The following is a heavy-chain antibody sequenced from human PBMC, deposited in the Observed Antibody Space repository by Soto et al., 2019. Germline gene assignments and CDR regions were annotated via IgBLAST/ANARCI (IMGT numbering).Heavy chain of an antibody. V-gene: IGHV3-23*01. J-gene: IGHJ6*02. D-gene: IGHD2-21*02. Sequence: GGSLRLSCAASGFTFGNYAMTWVRQAPGKGLEWVSGISGSGGSTYYADSVKGRFTISRDNAKTTLYLQMNSLRDEDTAVYYCARETRSVVVTAILIFSYGMDVWGQGTTVTVSS. CDR2: ISGSGGST. CDR3: ARETRSVVVTAILIFSYGMDV. CDR1: GFTFGNYA.